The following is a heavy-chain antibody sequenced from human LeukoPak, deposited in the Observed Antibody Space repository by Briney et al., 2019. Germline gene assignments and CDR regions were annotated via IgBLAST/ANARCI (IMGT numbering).Heavy chain of an antibody. CDR3: ARDQGSDYYYGMDV. Sequence: PSETLSLPCAVYGGSFSGYYWSWIRQPPGKGLERIGEINHSGSTNYNPSLKSRVTISVDRSKNQFSLKLSSVTAADTAVYYCARDQGSDYYYGMDVRGQGTTVTVSS. CDR2: INHSGST. J-gene: IGHJ6*02. CDR1: GGSFSGYY. V-gene: IGHV4-34*01.